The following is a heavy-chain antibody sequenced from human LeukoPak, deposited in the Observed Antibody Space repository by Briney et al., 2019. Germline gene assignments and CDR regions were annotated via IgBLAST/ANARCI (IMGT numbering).Heavy chain of an antibody. V-gene: IGHV3-74*01. CDR1: GFTFSSYW. J-gene: IGHJ3*02. Sequence: GGSLRLSRAASGFTFSSYWMHWVRQAPGKGLVWVSRINSDGSSTSYADSVKGRFTISRDNAKNTLYLQMNTLRAEDTAVYYCAREEGYCTSTSCHAGGHAFDIWGQGTMVTVSP. CDR3: AREEGYCTSTSCHAGGHAFDI. D-gene: IGHD2-2*01. CDR2: INSDGSST.